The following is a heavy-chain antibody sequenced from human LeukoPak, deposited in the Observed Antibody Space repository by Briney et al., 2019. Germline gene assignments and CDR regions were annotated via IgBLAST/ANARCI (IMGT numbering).Heavy chain of an antibody. CDR3: ARDRAGSIHFDY. J-gene: IGHJ4*02. D-gene: IGHD2-21*01. Sequence: PSETLSLTCTVSGGSISSYYWSWIRQPPGKGLEWIGYIYYSGSTNYNPSLKSRVTISVDTSKNQFSLKLSSVTAADTAVYYCARDRAGSIHFDYWGQGTLVTVSS. V-gene: IGHV4-59*01. CDR1: GGSISSYY. CDR2: IYYSGST.